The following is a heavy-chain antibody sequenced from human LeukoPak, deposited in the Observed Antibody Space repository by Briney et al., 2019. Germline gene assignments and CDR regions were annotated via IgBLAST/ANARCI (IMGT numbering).Heavy chain of an antibody. CDR3: ARDGDLIQDGNDAFDI. Sequence: PGGSLRLSCAASGFTFSSYWMSWVRQAPGKGLEWVANIKQDGSEKYYVDSVKGRFTISRDNAKNSLYLQMNSLRAEDTAVYYCARDGDLIQDGNDAFDIWGQGTMVTVSS. CDR2: IKQDGSEK. J-gene: IGHJ3*02. CDR1: GFTFSSYW. V-gene: IGHV3-7*01. D-gene: IGHD5-18*01.